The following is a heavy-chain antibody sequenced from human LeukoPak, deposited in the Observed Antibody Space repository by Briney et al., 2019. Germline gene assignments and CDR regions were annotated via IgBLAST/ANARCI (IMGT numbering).Heavy chain of an antibody. D-gene: IGHD6-19*01. CDR2: ISKTSYYR. V-gene: IGHV3-21*01. CDR1: GFTFSTSG. Sequence: GGSLRLSCAASGFTFSTSGMSWVRQAPGRGLEWVSSISKTSYYRRYADSLKGRFTVSRDNAKNSVFLQMSSLRVEDTAVYYCAKIGVADTDAYFDFWGRGTLVTVSS. J-gene: IGHJ4*02. CDR3: AKIGVADTDAYFDF.